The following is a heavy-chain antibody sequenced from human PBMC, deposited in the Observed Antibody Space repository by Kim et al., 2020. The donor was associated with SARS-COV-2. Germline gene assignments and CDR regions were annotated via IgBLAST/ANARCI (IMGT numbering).Heavy chain of an antibody. V-gene: IGHV3-21*01. J-gene: IGHJ3*02. D-gene: IGHD1-26*01. Sequence: GGSLRLSCAASGFTFSSYGMNWVRQAPGRGLEWVSSISTSSSYIYYADSVKGRFTISRDNSKNSLYLQMNSLRAEDTAVYYCARGGLGATRLHAFDICG. CDR3: ARGGLGATRLHAFDI. CDR2: ISTSSSYI. CDR1: GFTFSSYG.